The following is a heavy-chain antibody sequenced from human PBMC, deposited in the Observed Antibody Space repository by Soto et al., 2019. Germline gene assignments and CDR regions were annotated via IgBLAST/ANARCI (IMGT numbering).Heavy chain of an antibody. CDR1: GFTFTSYA. J-gene: IGHJ4*02. Sequence: EVQLLDSGGGLVQPGGSLRLSCVASGFTFTSYAMAWVRQAPGRGLLWVSSITNSGDLTYYTDTVEGRFTISRDNSKNALYLQMSSLRAEDTAIYYCAKYAAVDVPNFAYWGQGALVTVSS. CDR3: AKYAAVDVPNFAY. D-gene: IGHD6-19*01. CDR2: ITNSGDLT. V-gene: IGHV3-23*01.